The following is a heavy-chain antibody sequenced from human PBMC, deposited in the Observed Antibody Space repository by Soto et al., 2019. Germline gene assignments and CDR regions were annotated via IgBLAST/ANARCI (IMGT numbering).Heavy chain of an antibody. D-gene: IGHD3-3*02. J-gene: IGHJ4*02. V-gene: IGHV3-48*03. CDR3: ARESFSASPNFFDY. CDR1: GFAFSNYE. CDR2: ISLSGSTI. Sequence: LRLSCAASGFAFSNYEMNWVRQAPGKGLEWVSYISLSGSTIYYADSVKGRFTISRDDAKNSLYLQMDSLRADDTAVYYCARESFSASPNFFDYWGQGTLVTVSS.